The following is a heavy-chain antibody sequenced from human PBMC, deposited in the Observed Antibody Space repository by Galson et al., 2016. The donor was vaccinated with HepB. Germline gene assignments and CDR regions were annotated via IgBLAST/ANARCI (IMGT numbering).Heavy chain of an antibody. CDR1: GVSLHTRGVG. V-gene: IGHV2-5*02. CDR2: IYWDNDK. CDR3: VHRRQDDPGPGWSIIFDH. D-gene: IGHD6-19*01. Sequence: PALVKPTPTLPLTCTFSGVSLHTRGVGVGWIRQPPGKAPEWLALIYWDNDKKYTESLKSRLTITKDTSRNQVVLPMTHMYPVDTGTDYCVHRRQDDPGPGWSIIFDHWGQGARVTVSS. J-gene: IGHJ4*02.